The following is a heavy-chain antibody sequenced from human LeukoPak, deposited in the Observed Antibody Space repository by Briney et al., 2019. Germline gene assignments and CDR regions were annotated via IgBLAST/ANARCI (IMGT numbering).Heavy chain of an antibody. Sequence: SETLSLTCTVSGGSLSIYYWSWIRQPPGKGLEWIGYIYSTGSDNYNPPLKSRVTLSVDTGKNQFSLKLNSVTAADTAVYSCARMGGYSGYATHWGQGTLVTVSS. J-gene: IGHJ4*02. CDR1: GGSLSIYY. CDR2: IYSTGSD. D-gene: IGHD5-12*01. V-gene: IGHV4-59*08. CDR3: ARMGGYSGYATH.